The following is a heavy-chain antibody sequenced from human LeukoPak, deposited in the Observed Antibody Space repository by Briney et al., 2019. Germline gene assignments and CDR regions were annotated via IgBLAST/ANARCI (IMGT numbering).Heavy chain of an antibody. D-gene: IGHD3-3*01. CDR1: GFTFSSYE. CDR3: VPRKEWSCHMDV. V-gene: IGHV3-48*03. J-gene: IGHJ6*03. Sequence: GGSLRLSCAASGFTFSSYEMNWVRQAPGKGLEWVSYISSSGSTIYYADSVKGRFISSRDNTKNSLYLQMNSLRAEDTAVYYCVPRKEWSCHMDVWGKGTTVTVSS. CDR2: ISSSGSTI.